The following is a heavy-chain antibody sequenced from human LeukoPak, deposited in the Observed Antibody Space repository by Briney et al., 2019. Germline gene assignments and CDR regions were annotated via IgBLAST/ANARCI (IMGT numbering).Heavy chain of an antibody. V-gene: IGHV4-39*01. CDR1: GGSISSSSYS. CDR3: ASRSGRYRD. D-gene: IGHD1-26*01. Sequence: SETLSLTCAVYGGSISSSSYSWGWIRPPPGLGLEWIGSIYYSGSTYYNPALKSRVTISVGTSKTQFSLKRSSVTAADTAVYYCASRSGRYRDWGQGTLCTVSS. CDR2: IYYSGST. J-gene: IGHJ4*02.